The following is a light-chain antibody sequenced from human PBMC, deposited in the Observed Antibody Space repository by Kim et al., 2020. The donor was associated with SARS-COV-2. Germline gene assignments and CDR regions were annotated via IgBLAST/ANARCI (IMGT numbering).Light chain of an antibody. Sequence: VSPGEKATLTCRASQSVSSNLAWDRQKRGQAPRLLIYGASTRATGIPDRFSGSGSGTEFTLTISSLQSEDFAVYYCQQYSNWPITFGQGTRLEIK. CDR3: QQYSNWPIT. CDR2: GAS. CDR1: QSVSSN. V-gene: IGKV3-15*01. J-gene: IGKJ5*01.